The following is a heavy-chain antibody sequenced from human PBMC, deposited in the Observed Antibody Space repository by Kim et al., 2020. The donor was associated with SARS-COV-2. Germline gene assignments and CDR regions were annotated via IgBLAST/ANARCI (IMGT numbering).Heavy chain of an antibody. J-gene: IGHJ5*02. Sequence: GGSLRLSCAASGFTFSSYAMHWVRQAPGKGLEWVAVISYDGSNKYYADSVKGRFTISRDNSKNTLYLQMNSLRAEDTAVYYCATGGIQGYFSGGSCKLGNWFDTWGQGTLVTGSS. CDR2: ISYDGSNK. V-gene: IGHV3-30*04. CDR3: ATGGIQGYFSGGSCKLGNWFDT. D-gene: IGHD2-15*01. CDR1: GFTFSSYA.